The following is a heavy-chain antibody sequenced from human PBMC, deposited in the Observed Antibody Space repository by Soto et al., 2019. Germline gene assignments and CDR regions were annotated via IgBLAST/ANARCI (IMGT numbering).Heavy chain of an antibody. CDR2: INPSGGST. CDR3: AGCSGVSCYSFDY. V-gene: IGHV1-46*01. CDR1: GYTFTSYY. Sequence: QVQLVQSGAEVKKPGASVKVSCKASGYTFTSYYMHWVRQAPGQGLEWMGIINPSGGSTSYAQKFQGRVTMTRDTSTSTVYMELRSLSSEDTAVYYCAGCSGVSCYSFDYWGQATLVTVSS. J-gene: IGHJ4*02. D-gene: IGHD2-15*01.